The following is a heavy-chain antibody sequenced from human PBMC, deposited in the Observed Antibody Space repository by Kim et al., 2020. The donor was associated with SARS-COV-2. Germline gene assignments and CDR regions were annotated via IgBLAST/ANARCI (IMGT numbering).Heavy chain of an antibody. V-gene: IGHV5-51*01. CDR3: ATQGERSHYYGSGSYRPFDY. D-gene: IGHD3-10*01. Sequence: GESLKISCKGSGYSFTSYWIGWVRQMPGKGLEWMGIIYPGDSDTRYSPSFQGQVTISADKSISTAYLQWSSLKASDTAMYYCATQGERSHYYGSGSYRPFDYWGQGTLVTVSS. CDR2: IYPGDSDT. CDR1: GYSFTSYW. J-gene: IGHJ4*02.